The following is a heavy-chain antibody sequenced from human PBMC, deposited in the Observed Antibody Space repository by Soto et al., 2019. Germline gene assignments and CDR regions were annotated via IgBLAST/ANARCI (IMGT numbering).Heavy chain of an antibody. CDR2: IYYSGST. J-gene: IGHJ3*01. Sequence: WIMKPQGKGLEWIGYIYYSGSTNYNPSLKSRVTISVDTSKNQFSLKLSSVTVADTAVYDCARVWGGVFEFWGKGTSVTVSS. V-gene: IGHV4-59*01. D-gene: IGHD3-10*01. CDR3: ARVWGGVFEF.